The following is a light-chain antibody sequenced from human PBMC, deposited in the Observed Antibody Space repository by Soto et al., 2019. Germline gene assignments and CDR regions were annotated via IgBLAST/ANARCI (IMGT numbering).Light chain of an antibody. CDR1: QSVSSY. J-gene: IGKJ1*01. CDR2: DAS. V-gene: IGKV3-11*01. CDR3: QQRSNWPRT. Sequence: EIVLTQSPGTLSLSPGERATLSCRASQSVSSYLAWYQQKGRQAPRLPIYDASNRATGIPARFSGSGSGTDFTLTISSLEPEDFAVYYCQQRSNWPRTFGQGTKVDI.